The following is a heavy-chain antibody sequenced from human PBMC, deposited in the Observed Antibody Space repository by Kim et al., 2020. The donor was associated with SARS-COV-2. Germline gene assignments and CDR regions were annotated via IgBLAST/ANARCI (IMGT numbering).Heavy chain of an antibody. Sequence: SETLSLICAVSGGSISHYYWSWIRQPPGKGLEWIGYIYSSGTTNYNPSLESRVTMSLDTSKSQFSLRLGSVTAADTAVYYFARAPRGGYEDYLEYWGQGT. CDR1: GGSISHYY. V-gene: IGHV4-59*01. CDR2: IYSSGTT. CDR3: ARAPRGGYEDYLEY. J-gene: IGHJ4*02. D-gene: IGHD3-10*01.